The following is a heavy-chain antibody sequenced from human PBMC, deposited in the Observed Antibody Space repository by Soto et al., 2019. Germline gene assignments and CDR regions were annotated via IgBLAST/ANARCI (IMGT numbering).Heavy chain of an antibody. CDR3: ARIDSSGHTYDY. V-gene: IGHV4-31*03. CDR2: IYYSGST. CDR1: GGSISSGGYY. J-gene: IGHJ4*02. D-gene: IGHD3-22*01. Sequence: SETLSLTCTVSGGSISSGGYYWSWIRQHPGKGLEWIGYIYYSGSTYYNPSLKSRVTISVDTSKNQFSLKLSSVTAADTAVYYCARIDSSGHTYDYWGQGTLVTVSS.